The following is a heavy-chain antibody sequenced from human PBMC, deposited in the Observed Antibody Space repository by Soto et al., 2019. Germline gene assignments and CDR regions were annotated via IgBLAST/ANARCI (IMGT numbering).Heavy chain of an antibody. Sequence: ASVKVSCKASGFTFTNSAVQWVRQARGQRLEWMGWIVVVSGNTNYAQKFQERVTITRDLSTSTVYLELSSLRSEDTAVYYCAADPYYGFWSGHSTTYYYYGMDVWGQGTTVTVSS. J-gene: IGHJ6*02. D-gene: IGHD3-3*01. CDR2: IVVVSGNT. CDR1: GFTFTNSA. CDR3: AADPYYGFWSGHSTTYYYYGMDV. V-gene: IGHV1-58*01.